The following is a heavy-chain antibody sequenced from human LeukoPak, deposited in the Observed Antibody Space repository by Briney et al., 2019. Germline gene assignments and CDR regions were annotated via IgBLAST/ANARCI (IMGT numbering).Heavy chain of an antibody. J-gene: IGHJ4*02. V-gene: IGHV4-30-4*02. Sequence: SETLSLTCTVSGGSISSGDYYWNWIRQPPGKGLEWIGYIYHSGSTYYNPSLKSRVTMSADTSRNQFSLKLNSVTAADTAVYYCARKGGSGWHFDYWGRGTLLTVSS. CDR2: IYHSGST. D-gene: IGHD6-19*01. CDR1: GGSISSGDYY. CDR3: ARKGGSGWHFDY.